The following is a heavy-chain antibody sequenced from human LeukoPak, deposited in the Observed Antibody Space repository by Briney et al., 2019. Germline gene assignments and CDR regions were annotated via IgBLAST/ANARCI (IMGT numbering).Heavy chain of an antibody. CDR3: ARLTTATGYFDY. Sequence: ASVKVSCKASGYTFTGYYMHWVRQAPGQGLEWMGWINPNSGGTNYAQKFQGRVTMTRDTSTRPAYMEPSRLRSDDTAVYYCARLTTATGYFDYWGQGTLVTVSS. CDR2: INPNSGGT. J-gene: IGHJ4*02. CDR1: GYTFTGYY. D-gene: IGHD4-17*01. V-gene: IGHV1-2*02.